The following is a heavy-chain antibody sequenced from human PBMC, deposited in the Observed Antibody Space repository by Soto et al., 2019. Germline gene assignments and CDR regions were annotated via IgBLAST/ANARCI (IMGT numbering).Heavy chain of an antibody. CDR3: AKDESSSGWYQDY. V-gene: IGHV3-30*18. J-gene: IGHJ4*02. D-gene: IGHD6-19*01. Sequence: GRSMRRSWGASGFTLGSYGTHWVSRPPGKGLEWVAVISYDGSNKYYADSVKGRFTISRDNSKNTLYLQMNSLRAEDTAVYYCAKDESSSGWYQDYWGQGTLVTVSS. CDR2: ISYDGSNK. CDR1: GFTLGSYG.